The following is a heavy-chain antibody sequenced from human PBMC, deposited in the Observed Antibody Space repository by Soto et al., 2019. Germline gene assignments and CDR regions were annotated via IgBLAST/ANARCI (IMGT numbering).Heavy chain of an antibody. CDR2: ISGSGAST. D-gene: IGHD3-9*01. V-gene: IGHV3-23*01. CDR3: VKDQEDHDVSPGSPRRWFDP. CDR1: GFSFSTYA. J-gene: IGHJ5*02. Sequence: PGGSLRLSCAVSGFSFSTYAMSGVRQAPGRGLEWFSTISGSGASTFYPDSVKGRFAISRDNSKNTVFLQMNSLRVEDTAVYYCVKDQEDHDVSPGSPRRWFDPWGQGTLVTVSS.